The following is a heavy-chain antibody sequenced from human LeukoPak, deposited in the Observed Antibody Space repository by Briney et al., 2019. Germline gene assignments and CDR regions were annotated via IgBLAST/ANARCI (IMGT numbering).Heavy chain of an antibody. V-gene: IGHV3-23*01. CDR1: GFTLSSYE. J-gene: IGHJ4*02. D-gene: IGHD3-10*02. Sequence: GGSLRLSCIVSGFTLSSYEMTWFRQAPGKGLEWVSSIGYSGSDTHYADSVKGRFTISRDNSKNTLYLQMNSLRVEDTAIYYCTRGMLRQPPDYWGQGMLVTVSS. CDR3: TRGMLRQPPDY. CDR2: IGYSGSDT.